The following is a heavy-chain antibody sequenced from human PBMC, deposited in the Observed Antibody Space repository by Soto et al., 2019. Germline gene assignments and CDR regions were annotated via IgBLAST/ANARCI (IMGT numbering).Heavy chain of an antibody. J-gene: IGHJ4*02. Sequence: QVQLQESGPGLVKPSGTLSLTCAVSGGSISMNWWSWVRQPPGKGLEWIGEIYHSGSTNYNPSLKSRVTISVDRSKNQCSLKLSSVTAADTAVYYCARVVQGIDYWGQGTLVTVSS. CDR2: IYHSGST. CDR3: ARVVQGIDY. V-gene: IGHV4-4*02. D-gene: IGHD3-10*01. CDR1: GGSISMNW.